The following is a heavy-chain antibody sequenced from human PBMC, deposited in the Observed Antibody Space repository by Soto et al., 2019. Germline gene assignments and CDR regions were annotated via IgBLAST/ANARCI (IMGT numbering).Heavy chain of an antibody. Sequence: QVQLVQSGAEVKKPGSSVKVSCKASGGTFSSLAISWVRQAPGQGLEWMGGLVPVFGTANYAQKFQDRVTITADKSTSTSYTELSSLRSEDTDVYYCARSPGVFDYWGQGTLVTVSS. D-gene: IGHD3-10*01. CDR2: LVPVFGTA. CDR1: GGTFSSLA. J-gene: IGHJ4*02. CDR3: ARSPGVFDY. V-gene: IGHV1-69*06.